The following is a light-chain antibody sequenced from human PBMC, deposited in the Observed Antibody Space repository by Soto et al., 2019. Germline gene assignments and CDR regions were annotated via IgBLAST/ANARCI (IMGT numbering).Light chain of an antibody. J-gene: IGKJ5*01. CDR3: QQYNSWTTIT. CDR1: QSISSK. CDR2: GAS. Sequence: EIVMTQSPATLSVSPGERATLSCRASQSISSKLGWYQQRPGQAPRLLIYGASTRSTGIPARFSGSGSGTEFTLTISSLQSEDSAVYYWQQYNSWTTITFGQGTRLEI. V-gene: IGKV3-15*01.